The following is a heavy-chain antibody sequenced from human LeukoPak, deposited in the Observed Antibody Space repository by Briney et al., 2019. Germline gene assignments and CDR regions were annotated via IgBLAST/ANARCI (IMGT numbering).Heavy chain of an antibody. V-gene: IGHV1-2*06. CDR3: ARSRTGILFDY. J-gene: IGHJ4*02. CDR2: INPNSGGT. D-gene: IGHD7-27*01. Sequence: ASVKVSCKASGYTFTGYYMQWVRQAPGQGLEGIGRINPNSGGTNYAQKFQGRVTMSRDTSISTAYMELSRLRSDDTAVYYCARSRTGILFDYWGQGTLVTVSS. CDR1: GYTFTGYY.